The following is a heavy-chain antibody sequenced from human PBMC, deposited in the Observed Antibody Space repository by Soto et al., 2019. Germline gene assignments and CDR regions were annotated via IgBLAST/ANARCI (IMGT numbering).Heavy chain of an antibody. D-gene: IGHD3-10*01. J-gene: IGHJ3*02. Sequence: QVQLQESGPGLVKPSETLSLTCTVSGGSISSYYWSWIRQPPGKGLEWIGYIYYSGSTNYNPSLKSRVTISVDTSKNQFSLKLSSVTAADTAVYYCARDGWFGESSDPFDIWGQGTMVTVSS. CDR1: GGSISSYY. V-gene: IGHV4-59*01. CDR3: ARDGWFGESSDPFDI. CDR2: IYYSGST.